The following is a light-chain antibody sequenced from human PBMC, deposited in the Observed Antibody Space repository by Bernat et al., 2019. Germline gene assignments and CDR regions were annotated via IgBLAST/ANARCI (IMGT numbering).Light chain of an antibody. Sequence: QSALTQPASVSGSPGQSITISCTGTSSDVGGYNYVSWYQQHPGKAPKLMLYDVSNRPSGVSSRFSGSKSGNTASLTISGLQAEDEADYYCSSYTSSSTPIYVFGTGTKVTVL. CDR1: SSDVGGYNY. CDR2: DVS. V-gene: IGLV2-14*03. CDR3: SSYTSSSTPIYV. J-gene: IGLJ1*01.